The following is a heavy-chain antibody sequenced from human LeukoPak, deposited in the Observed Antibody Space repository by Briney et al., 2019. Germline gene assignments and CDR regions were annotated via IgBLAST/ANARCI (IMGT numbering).Heavy chain of an antibody. CDR3: ARVALSVQVIVQYYYMDV. J-gene: IGHJ6*03. V-gene: IGHV3-21*01. CDR1: GFTFSSYS. D-gene: IGHD3-16*02. CDR2: ISSSSSYI. Sequence: PGGSLRLSCAASGFTFSSYSMNWVRQAPGKGLEWVSSISSSSSYIYYADSVKGRFTISRDNAKNSLYLQMNSLRAEDTAVYYCARVALSVQVIVQYYYMDVWGKGTTVTVSS.